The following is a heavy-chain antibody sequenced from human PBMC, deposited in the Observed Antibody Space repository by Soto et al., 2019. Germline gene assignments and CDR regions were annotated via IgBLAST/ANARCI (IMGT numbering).Heavy chain of an antibody. Sequence: ASVKVSCKASGYTFTGYYIHWVRQAPGQGLEWMGWINPNSGGTNYAQKFQGWVTMNRDTSISTAYMELSRLTSDDTAVYYCATACRDGYNCLDYWGQGTLVTVSS. CDR3: ATACRDGYNCLDY. CDR2: INPNSGGT. J-gene: IGHJ4*02. D-gene: IGHD5-12*01. V-gene: IGHV1-2*04. CDR1: GYTFTGYY.